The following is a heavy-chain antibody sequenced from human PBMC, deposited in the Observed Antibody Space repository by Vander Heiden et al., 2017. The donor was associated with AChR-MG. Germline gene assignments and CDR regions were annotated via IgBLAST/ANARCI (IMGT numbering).Heavy chain of an antibody. D-gene: IGHD3-9*01. J-gene: IGHJ4*02. V-gene: IGHV3-23*01. CDR3: ATYYDILTGYGNYYFDY. Sequence: EVQLLESGGGLVQPGGSLRLSCAASGFTFSSYAMRWVRQAPGKGLEWVSAISGSGGSTYYADSVKGRFTISRDNSKNTLYLQMNSLRAEDTAVYYCATYYDILTGYGNYYFDYWGQGTLVTVSS. CDR1: GFTFSSYA. CDR2: ISGSGGST.